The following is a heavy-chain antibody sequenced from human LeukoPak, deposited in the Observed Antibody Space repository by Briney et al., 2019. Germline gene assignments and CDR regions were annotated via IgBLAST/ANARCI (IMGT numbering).Heavy chain of an antibody. CDR3: AREGDYGALYNWFDP. CDR1: GYTFTGYY. Sequence: ASVKVSCKASGYTFTGYYMHWVRQAPGQGLEWMGWINPNSGGTNYAQKFQGRVTMTRDTSISAAYMEVSSLRSDDTAVYYCAREGDYGALYNWFDPWGQGTQVTVSS. V-gene: IGHV1-2*02. CDR2: INPNSGGT. D-gene: IGHD4-17*01. J-gene: IGHJ5*02.